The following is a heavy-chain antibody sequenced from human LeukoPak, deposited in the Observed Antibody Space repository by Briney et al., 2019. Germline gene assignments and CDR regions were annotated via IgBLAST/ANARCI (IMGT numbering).Heavy chain of an antibody. Sequence: ASVKVSCKASGYTFTSYGTSWVRQAPGQGLEWMGWISAYNGNTNYAQKLQGRVTMTTDTSTSTAYMELRSLRSDDTAVYYCARDGPRITMVRGEAPDYWGQGTLVTVSS. J-gene: IGHJ4*02. CDR2: ISAYNGNT. V-gene: IGHV1-18*04. D-gene: IGHD3-10*01. CDR3: ARDGPRITMVRGEAPDY. CDR1: GYTFTSYG.